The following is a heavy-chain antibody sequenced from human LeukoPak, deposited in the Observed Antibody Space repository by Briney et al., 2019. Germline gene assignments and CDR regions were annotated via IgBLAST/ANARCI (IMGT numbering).Heavy chain of an antibody. V-gene: IGHV3-49*04. CDR3: TRVGQVGIVVVDYYYYMDV. J-gene: IGHJ6*03. CDR1: GFTFGDYA. Sequence: PGRSLRLSCTASGFTFGDYAMSWVRQAPGKGLEWVGFIRSKAYGGTTEYAASVKGRFTISRDDSKSTAYLQMNSLKTEDTAVYYCTRVGQVGIVVVDYYYYMDVWGKGTTVTVSS. D-gene: IGHD3-22*01. CDR2: IRSKAYGGTT.